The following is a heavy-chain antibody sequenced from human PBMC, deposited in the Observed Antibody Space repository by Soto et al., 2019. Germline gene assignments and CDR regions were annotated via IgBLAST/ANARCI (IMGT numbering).Heavy chain of an antibody. V-gene: IGHV1-18*01. CDR1: GYTFTSYG. Sequence: GASVKVSCKAPGYTFTSYGISWVRQAPGQGLEWMGWISAYNGNTNYAQKLQGRVTMTTDTSTSTAYMELRSLRSDDTAVYYCARVGVLYYYDSSGYSYYFDYWGQGTLVTVSS. D-gene: IGHD3-22*01. J-gene: IGHJ4*02. CDR2: ISAYNGNT. CDR3: ARVGVLYYYDSSGYSYYFDY.